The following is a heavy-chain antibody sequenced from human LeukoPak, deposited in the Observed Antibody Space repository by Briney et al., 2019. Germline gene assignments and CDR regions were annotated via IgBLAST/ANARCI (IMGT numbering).Heavy chain of an antibody. Sequence: GGSLRLSCAASGFTFNNAWMSWVRQAPGKGLEWVGRIKSKTDGGTTDYSAPVKGRFTISRDDSKNTLYLQMNSLRTEDTAIYYCTTLHLLRFVMDVWGQGATVTVSS. CDR1: GFTFNNAW. V-gene: IGHV3-15*01. J-gene: IGHJ6*02. D-gene: IGHD3-3*01. CDR2: IKSKTDGGTT. CDR3: TTLHLLRFVMDV.